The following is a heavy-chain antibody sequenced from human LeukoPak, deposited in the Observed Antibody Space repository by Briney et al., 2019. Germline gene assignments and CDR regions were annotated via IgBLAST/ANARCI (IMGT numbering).Heavy chain of an antibody. CDR2: INTNTGTP. J-gene: IGHJ6*02. V-gene: IGHV7-4-1*02. CDR3: AREEFPVVGYYGMDV. D-gene: IGHD2-21*01. Sequence: ASVKVSCKASGYSFSDHAMNWVRQAPGQGLEWMGWINTNTGTPTYGQGFTGRFVFSLDTSVSAAYLQISNLKPEDTAVYFCAREEFPVVGYYGMDVWGQGTTVTVSS. CDR1: GYSFSDHA.